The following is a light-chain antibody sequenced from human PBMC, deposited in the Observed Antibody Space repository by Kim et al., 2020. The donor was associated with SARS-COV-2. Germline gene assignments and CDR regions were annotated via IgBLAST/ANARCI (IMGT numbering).Light chain of an antibody. CDR1: QSISGY. CDR2: AAS. CDR3: QQSDTAPYT. Sequence: DIQMNQAPSSLSASVGDRVTITCRASQSISGYLNWYQQKPGKAPNLLIYAASNLQDGVPSRFSGSGFGTDFTLTIRSLQPEDLSTYYCQQSDTAPYTFGQGTKLEI. J-gene: IGKJ2*01. V-gene: IGKV1-39*01.